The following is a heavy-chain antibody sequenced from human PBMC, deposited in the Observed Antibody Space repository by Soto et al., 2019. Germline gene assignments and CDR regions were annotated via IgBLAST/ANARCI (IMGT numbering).Heavy chain of an antibody. CDR2: MNPNSGNT. Sequence: QVQLVQSGAEVKKPGASVKVSCKASGYTFTSYDINWVRQATGQGPEWMGWMNPNSGNTGYAQKFRGRVAMTRNTSTSTGYMELGSLRSEDTAVYYCARALRAYGDYYLDSWGQGTLVTVSS. V-gene: IGHV1-8*01. J-gene: IGHJ4*02. D-gene: IGHD4-17*01. CDR3: ARALRAYGDYYLDS. CDR1: GYTFTSYD.